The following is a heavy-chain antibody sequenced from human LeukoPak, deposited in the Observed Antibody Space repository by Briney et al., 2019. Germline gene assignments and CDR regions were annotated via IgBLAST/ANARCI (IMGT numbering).Heavy chain of an antibody. CDR3: ARDLDSPH. CDR1: GGSISSSSYY. V-gene: IGHV4-39*07. CDR2: IYYSGST. J-gene: IGHJ1*01. D-gene: IGHD3-9*01. Sequence: PSETLSLTCTVSGGSISSSSYYWGWIRQPPGKGLEWIGSIYYSGSTYYNPSLKSRVTISVDTSKNQFSLKLSSVTAADTAVYYCARDLDSPHWGQGTLVTVSS.